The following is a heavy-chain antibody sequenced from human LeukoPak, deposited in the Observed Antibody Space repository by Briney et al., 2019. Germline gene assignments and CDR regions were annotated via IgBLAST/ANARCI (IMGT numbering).Heavy chain of an antibody. D-gene: IGHD3-9*01. Sequence: ASVKVSCKASGYTFTGYYMHWVRQAPGQGLEWMVWINPNSGGTNYAQKFQGRVTMTRDTSISTAYMELSRLRSDDTAVYFFASMTAYDILTGYYTSWFDPWGQGTLVTVSS. CDR2: INPNSGGT. CDR1: GYTFTGYY. J-gene: IGHJ5*02. CDR3: ASMTAYDILTGYYTSWFDP. V-gene: IGHV1-2*02.